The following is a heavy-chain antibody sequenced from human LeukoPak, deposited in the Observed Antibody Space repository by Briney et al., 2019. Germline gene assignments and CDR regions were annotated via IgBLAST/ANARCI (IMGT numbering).Heavy chain of an antibody. CDR3: ARDRYYDSSGYKREFDY. Sequence: QPGGSLRLSCAASGFTFSSYSMNWVRQAPGKGLEWVSYFSSSSSTIYYADAVKGRFTISRDNAKNSLYLQMNSLGAEDTAVYYCARDRYYDSSGYKREFDYWGQGTLVTVSS. CDR1: GFTFSSYS. V-gene: IGHV3-48*01. J-gene: IGHJ4*02. CDR2: FSSSSSTI. D-gene: IGHD3-22*01.